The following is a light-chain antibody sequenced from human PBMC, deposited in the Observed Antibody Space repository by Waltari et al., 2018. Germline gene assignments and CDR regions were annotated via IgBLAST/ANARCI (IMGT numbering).Light chain of an antibody. CDR1: SRDVSCSKY. CDR2: DVS. V-gene: IGLV2-14*03. Sequence: QSALTQPASVSGSPGQSITISCTGTSRDVSCSKYVSWYQHHPGKAPKLMIYDVSNRPSGVSDRFSGSKSGNTASLIISGLQAEDEADYYCSSYTSSSTVFGTGTKVTVL. CDR3: SSYTSSSTV. J-gene: IGLJ1*01.